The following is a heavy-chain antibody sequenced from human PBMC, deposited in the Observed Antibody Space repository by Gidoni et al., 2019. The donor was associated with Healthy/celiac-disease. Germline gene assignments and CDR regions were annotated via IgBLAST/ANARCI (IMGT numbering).Heavy chain of an antibody. CDR1: TFSSYV. D-gene: IGHD2-21*02. CDR2: ISYDGSNK. V-gene: IGHV3-33*01. Sequence: TFSSYVMHWVRQAPGKGLEWVAVISYDGSNKYYADSVKGRFPISRDNSKNTLYLQMNSLRAEDTAVYYCARGTLAYCGGDCYPPGDYWGQGTLVTVSA. CDR3: ARGTLAYCGGDCYPPGDY. J-gene: IGHJ4*02.